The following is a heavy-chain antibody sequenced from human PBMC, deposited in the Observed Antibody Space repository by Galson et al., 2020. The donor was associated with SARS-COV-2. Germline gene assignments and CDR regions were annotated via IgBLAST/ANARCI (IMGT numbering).Heavy chain of an antibody. J-gene: IGHJ2*01. CDR2: IGTAGDT. CDR1: GFTFSSYD. D-gene: IGHD5-18*01. CDR3: ARGPTAMAHIRSYWYFDL. V-gene: IGHV3-13*04. Sequence: GESLKISCAASGFTFSSYDMHWVRQATGKGLEWVSAIGTAGDTYYPGSVKGRFTISRENAKNSLYLQMNSLRAGDTAVYYCARGPTAMAHIRSYWYFDLWGRGTLVTVFS.